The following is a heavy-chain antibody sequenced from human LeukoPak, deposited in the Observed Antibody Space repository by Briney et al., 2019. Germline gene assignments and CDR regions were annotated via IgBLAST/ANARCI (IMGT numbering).Heavy chain of an antibody. Sequence: GSLRLSCAASGFTFSSYAMSWVRQAPGKRLEWVSAVSGSGGSAYYADSVKGRFTISRDNSKSTLYLQMNSLRAEDTAVYYCAKDLYDFLSGYSDYWGQGTLVTVSS. CDR1: GFTFSSYA. V-gene: IGHV3-23*01. D-gene: IGHD3-3*01. CDR2: VSGSGGSA. J-gene: IGHJ4*02. CDR3: AKDLYDFLSGYSDY.